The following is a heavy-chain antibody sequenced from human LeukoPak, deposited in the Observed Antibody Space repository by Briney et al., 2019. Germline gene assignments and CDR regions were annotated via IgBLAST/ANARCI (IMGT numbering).Heavy chain of an antibody. Sequence: KSGGSLRLSCAASGFIFSSYTMNWVRQAPGEGLEWVSSIGDTSTYIYYAESVEGRFTISRDNAKSSLFLQMNSLRAEDTAVYYCTRAPPGRDGYSEYWGQGTVVTVST. J-gene: IGHJ4*02. V-gene: IGHV3-21*01. CDR2: IGDTSTYI. CDR1: GFIFSSYT. CDR3: TRAPPGRDGYSEY. D-gene: IGHD5-24*01.